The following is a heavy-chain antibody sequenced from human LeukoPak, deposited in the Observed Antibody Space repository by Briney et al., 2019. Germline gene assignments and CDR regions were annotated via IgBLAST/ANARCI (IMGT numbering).Heavy chain of an antibody. V-gene: IGHV3-7*01. CDR1: GFSFTTYW. CDR2: INQDESSQ. J-gene: IGHJ4*02. CDR3: ARDLLGSHTSYSSGAWDY. D-gene: IGHD3-9*01. Sequence: PGGSLRLSCAASGFSFTTYWMGWVRQAPGKGLEWVANINQDESSQYYVDAVKGRFTISRDNAKKSLYLQMNSLRAEDTAVYYCARDLLGSHTSYSSGAWDYWGQGTLVTVSS.